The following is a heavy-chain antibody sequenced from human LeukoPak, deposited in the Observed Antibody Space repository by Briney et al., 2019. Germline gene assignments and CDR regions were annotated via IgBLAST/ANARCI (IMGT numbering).Heavy chain of an antibody. CDR3: ARAFPRYCGSTSCYAYYYGMDV. D-gene: IGHD2-2*01. Sequence: GASVKVSCKASGYTFTSYGISWVRQAPGQGLEWMGWISAYNGNTNYAQKLQGRVTMTTDTSTSTAYMELRSLRSDDTAVYYCARAFPRYCGSTSCYAYYYGMDVWGKGTTVTVSS. J-gene: IGHJ6*04. CDR1: GYTFTSYG. V-gene: IGHV1-18*04. CDR2: ISAYNGNT.